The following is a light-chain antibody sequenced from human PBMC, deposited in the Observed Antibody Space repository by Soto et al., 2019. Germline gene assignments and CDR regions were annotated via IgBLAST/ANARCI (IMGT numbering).Light chain of an antibody. CDR2: GNT. V-gene: IGLV1-40*01. Sequence: QSVLTQPPSVSGAPGQRVTISCTGSRSNIGAGYDVHWYQQLPGTAPKLLIYGNTNRPSGVPDRFSGSKSGTSASLAITGLQAEDEADYHCQSYDSSLSGVVFGGGTKLTVL. CDR3: QSYDSSLSGVV. J-gene: IGLJ3*02. CDR1: RSNIGAGYD.